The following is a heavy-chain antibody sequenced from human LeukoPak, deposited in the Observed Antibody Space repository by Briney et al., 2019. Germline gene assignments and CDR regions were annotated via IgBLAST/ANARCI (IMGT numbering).Heavy chain of an antibody. D-gene: IGHD2-2*01. Sequence: DSVKGRFTISRDNSKNTLYLQMNSLRAEDTAVYYCAKFLLAAKVPDAFDIWGQGTMVTVSS. V-gene: IGHV3-23*01. J-gene: IGHJ3*02. CDR3: AKFLLAAKVPDAFDI.